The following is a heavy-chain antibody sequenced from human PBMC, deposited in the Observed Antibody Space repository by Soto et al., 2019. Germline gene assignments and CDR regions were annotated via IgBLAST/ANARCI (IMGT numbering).Heavy chain of an antibody. D-gene: IGHD6-6*01. Sequence: EVQLVESGGGLVQPGRSLRLSCAASRFTFDDYAMHWVRQAPGQGLEWVSGISWNSGSIGYADSVRGRFTISSDNAKNSLYLKMNRLRVEDTVLYYCAKALSDSSSYHYYGMDVWGQGTTVTVS. CDR2: ISWNSGSI. J-gene: IGHJ6*02. V-gene: IGHV3-9*01. CDR3: AKALSDSSSYHYYGMDV. CDR1: RFTFDDYA.